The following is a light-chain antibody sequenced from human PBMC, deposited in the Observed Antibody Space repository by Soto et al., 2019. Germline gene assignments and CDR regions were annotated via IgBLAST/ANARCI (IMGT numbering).Light chain of an antibody. CDR1: QSVSGK. CDR2: DAY. V-gene: IGKV3-15*01. CDR3: QQFASSPKT. Sequence: EIVMTQSPATLSVSPGESAPLSCRASQSVSGKLAWYQQKPGQAPRLLIYDAYTRATGIPARFSGSGSGTDFTLTISRLEPEDFAMYYCQQFASSPKTFGQGTKVDIK. J-gene: IGKJ1*01.